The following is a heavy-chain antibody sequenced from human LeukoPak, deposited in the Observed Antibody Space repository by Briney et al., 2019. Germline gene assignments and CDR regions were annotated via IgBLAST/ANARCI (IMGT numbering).Heavy chain of an antibody. Sequence: SETLSLTCAVYGEPFSPFSWNWLRQSPGRGLEWIGESSHRGRTTYNPSLNSRIIISVDASKSQFSLNLTSVTAADTDVYYWAGRMVVKFPYMDVWSQGATVTVSS. D-gene: IGHD3-22*01. V-gene: IGHV4-34*01. CDR2: SSHRGRT. CDR1: GEPFSPFS. J-gene: IGHJ6*03. CDR3: AGRMVVKFPYMDV.